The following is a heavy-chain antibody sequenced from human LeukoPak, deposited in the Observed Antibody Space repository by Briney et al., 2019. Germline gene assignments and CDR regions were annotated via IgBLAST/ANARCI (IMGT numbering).Heavy chain of an antibody. CDR1: GFTFSTNA. CDR3: ARGSYSSSWYGGYFDS. Sequence: GRSLRLSCAASGFTFSTNAMHWVRQAPGKGLEWVAVISYDGSNKYHADSVKGRFTISRDNSRNTLYLQMNSLRPEDTAVYYCARGSYSSSWYGGYFDSWGQGTLVTVSS. J-gene: IGHJ4*02. CDR2: ISYDGSNK. D-gene: IGHD6-13*01. V-gene: IGHV3-30*04.